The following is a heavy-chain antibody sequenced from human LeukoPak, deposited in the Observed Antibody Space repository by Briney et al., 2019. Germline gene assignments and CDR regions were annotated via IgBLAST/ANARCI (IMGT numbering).Heavy chain of an antibody. J-gene: IGHJ6*03. CDR1: GGSFSGYY. CDR2: INHSGST. V-gene: IGHV4-34*01. Sequence: PSETLSLTCAVYGGSFSGYYWSWIRQPPGKGLEWIGEINHSGSTNYNPSLKSRVTISVDTSKNQFSLKLSSVTAADTAVYYCARSPYYYMDVWGKGTTVTVSS. CDR3: ARSPYYYMDV.